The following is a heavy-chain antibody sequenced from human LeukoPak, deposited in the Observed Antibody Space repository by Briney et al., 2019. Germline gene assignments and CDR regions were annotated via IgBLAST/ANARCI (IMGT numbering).Heavy chain of an antibody. CDR1: GGSISSSSYY. Sequence: SSETLSLACTVSGGSISSSSYYWGWIRQPPGKGLEWIGSIYYSGGTYYNPSLKSRVTISVDTSKNQFSLKLSSVTAADTAVYYCARHERTVTAMTTFDIWGQGTMVTVSS. D-gene: IGHD2-21*02. J-gene: IGHJ3*02. CDR2: IYYSGGT. V-gene: IGHV4-39*01. CDR3: ARHERTVTAMTTFDI.